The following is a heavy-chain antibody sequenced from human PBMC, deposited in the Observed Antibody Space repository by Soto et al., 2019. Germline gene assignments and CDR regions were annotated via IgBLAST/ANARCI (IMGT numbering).Heavy chain of an antibody. CDR1: GGSISSSSYY. V-gene: IGHV4-39*01. CDR2: IYYSGST. CDR3: ARLTGYCSGGSCYSGSHFDY. Sequence: QLQLQESGPGLVKPSETLSLTCTVSGGSISSSSYYWGWIRQPPGKGLEWIGSIYYSGSTYYNPSXXXRVTISVDTSXXQXSXXLNSVTAADTAVYYCARLTGYCSGGSCYSGSHFDYWGQGTLVTVSS. D-gene: IGHD2-15*01. J-gene: IGHJ4*02.